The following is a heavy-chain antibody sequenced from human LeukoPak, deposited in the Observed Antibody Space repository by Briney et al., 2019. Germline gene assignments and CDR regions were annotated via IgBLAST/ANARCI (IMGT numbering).Heavy chain of an antibody. J-gene: IGHJ6*03. Sequence: GRSLRLSCAASGFTFSSFGIHWVRQAPGKGLEWVAVIWSGGSNKNYADSVKGRFTISRDNSKNTLYLQMNSLRAEDTAVYYCAKSLAWDDFWNMHVWGKGTTVTVSS. CDR3: AKSLAWDDFWNMHV. V-gene: IGHV3-30*18. CDR2: IWSGGSNK. D-gene: IGHD3-3*01. CDR1: GFTFSSFG.